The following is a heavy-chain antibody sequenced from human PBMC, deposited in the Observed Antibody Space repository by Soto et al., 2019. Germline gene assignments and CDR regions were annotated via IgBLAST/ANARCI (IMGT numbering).Heavy chain of an antibody. J-gene: IGHJ6*02. CDR2: ISYDGSNK. CDR1: GFTFSSYA. Sequence: QVQLVESGGGVVQPGRSLRLSCAASGFTFSSYAMHWVRQAPGKGLEWVAVISYDGSNKYYADSVKGRFTISRDNSKNTLYLQMNSLRAEDTAVYYCARDSRQLEYYYYYGMDVWGQGTTATVSS. V-gene: IGHV3-30-3*01. D-gene: IGHD6-6*01. CDR3: ARDSRQLEYYYYYGMDV.